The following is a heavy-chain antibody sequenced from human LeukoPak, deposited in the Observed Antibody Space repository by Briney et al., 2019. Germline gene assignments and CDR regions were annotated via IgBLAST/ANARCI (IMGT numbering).Heavy chain of an antibody. V-gene: IGHV3-30-3*01. CDR1: GFTFSSYS. CDR2: ISYDGNNK. Sequence: GRSLRLSCSASGFTFSSYSMHWVRQAPGKGLEWVAVISYDGNNKYDADSVKGRFTVSRDNSKNTLYLQMNSLRAEDTAVYYCARLPGYCSSNSCYKMTIPFDYWGQGTLVTVSS. CDR3: ARLPGYCSSNSCYKMTIPFDY. J-gene: IGHJ4*02. D-gene: IGHD2-2*02.